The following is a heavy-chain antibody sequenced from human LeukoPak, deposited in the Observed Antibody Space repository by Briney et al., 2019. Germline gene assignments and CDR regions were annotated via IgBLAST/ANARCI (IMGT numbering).Heavy chain of an antibody. CDR1: GYTFTGYY. J-gene: IGHJ4*02. CDR2: INPNSGGT. V-gene: IGHV1-2*06. CDR3: ARGPRSSSGYYEFDY. Sequence: ASVKVSCKASGYTFTGYYMHWVRQAPGQGPEWMGRINPNSGGTYYAQKFQDRVTMTRDTSISTAYMELSRLTSDDTAVYYCARGPRSSSGYYEFDYWGQGTLVTVSS. D-gene: IGHD3-22*01.